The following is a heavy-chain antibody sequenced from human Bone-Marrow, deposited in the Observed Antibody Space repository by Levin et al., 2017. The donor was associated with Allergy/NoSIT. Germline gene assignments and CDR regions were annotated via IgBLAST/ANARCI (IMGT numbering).Heavy chain of an antibody. D-gene: IGHD3-10*01. CDR3: ARGVGVTDFISDS. V-gene: IGHV3-48*02. Sequence: GGSLRLSCTASGFTFSSHSMNWVRQAPGKGLEWISYIAATSASQYYADSVRGPFTISRDNAKNSLFLQMNSLRDEDTAVYYCARGVGVTDFISDSWGQGTLVAVSS. CDR1: GFTFSSHS. CDR2: IAATSASQ. J-gene: IGHJ4*02.